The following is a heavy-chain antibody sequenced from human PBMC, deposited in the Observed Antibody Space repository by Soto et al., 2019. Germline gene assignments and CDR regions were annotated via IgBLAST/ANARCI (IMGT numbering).Heavy chain of an antibody. V-gene: IGHV4-31*03. CDR3: ARMGLHLGELSRNWFDP. Sequence: QVQLQESGPGLVKPSQTLSLSCSISGGSITSANYYWTWIRLFPGKGLEWIGYIYSSGTTHYNPSLTSRATISLDTSNNQFSLEVKSATASDTAVYYCARMGLHLGELSRNWFDPWGQGSLVTVSS. CDR2: IYSSGTT. D-gene: IGHD3-16*02. CDR1: GGSITSANYY. J-gene: IGHJ5*02.